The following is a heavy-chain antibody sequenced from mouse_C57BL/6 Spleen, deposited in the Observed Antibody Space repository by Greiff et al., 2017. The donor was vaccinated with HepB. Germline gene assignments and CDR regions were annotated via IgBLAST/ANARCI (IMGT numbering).Heavy chain of an antibody. D-gene: IGHD1-1*01. CDR1: GFTFSSYA. Sequence: EVKLMESGGGLVKPGGSLKLSCAASGFTFSSYAMSWVRQTPEKRLRTFAPLSIAGNYTYYPDNVKGRFTISRDNAKNNLYLQMSHLKSEDTAMYYCARDSGAYYPYWYFDVWGTGTTVTVSS. CDR2: LSIAGNYT. J-gene: IGHJ1*03. CDR3: ARDSGAYYPYWYFDV. V-gene: IGHV5-4*01.